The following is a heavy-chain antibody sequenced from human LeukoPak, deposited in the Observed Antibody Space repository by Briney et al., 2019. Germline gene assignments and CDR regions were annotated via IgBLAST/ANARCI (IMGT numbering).Heavy chain of an antibody. Sequence: PSETLSLTCTVSGGSISSSSYYWGWIRQPPGKGLEWIGSIYYSGSTYYNPSLKSRVTISVDTSKNRFSLKLSSVTAADTAVYYCARLDTAMVGYWGQGTLVTVSS. J-gene: IGHJ4*02. V-gene: IGHV4-39*01. CDR3: ARLDTAMVGY. CDR1: GGSISSSSYY. CDR2: IYYSGST. D-gene: IGHD5-18*01.